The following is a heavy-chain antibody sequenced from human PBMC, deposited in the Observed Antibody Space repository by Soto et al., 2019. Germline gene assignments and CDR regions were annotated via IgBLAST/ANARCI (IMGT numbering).Heavy chain of an antibody. Sequence: GGSLRLSCAASGFTFSSYSMNWVRQAPGKGLEWVSSISSSSSYIYYADSVKGRFTISRDNAKNSLYLQMNSLGAEDTAVYYCARASGGSRIMITFGGVIVIPYFDYWGQGTLVTVSS. V-gene: IGHV3-21*01. CDR3: ARASGGSRIMITFGGVIVIPYFDY. D-gene: IGHD3-16*02. J-gene: IGHJ4*02. CDR1: GFTFSSYS. CDR2: ISSSSSYI.